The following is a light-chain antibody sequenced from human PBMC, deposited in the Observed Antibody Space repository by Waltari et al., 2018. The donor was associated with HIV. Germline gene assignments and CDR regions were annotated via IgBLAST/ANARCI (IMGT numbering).Light chain of an antibody. CDR3: QQSYSTPLT. V-gene: IGKV1-39*01. CDR1: HRISIY. Sequence: DIQMTQSPSSLSASVGDRVSITCRASHRISIYLNWYQQKPGKAPKALIYATSRLHSGVPVRFSGSTDGSGTDFILTINSLQPEDSATYYCQQSYSTPLTFGGGTNVEIK. CDR2: ATS. J-gene: IGKJ4*01.